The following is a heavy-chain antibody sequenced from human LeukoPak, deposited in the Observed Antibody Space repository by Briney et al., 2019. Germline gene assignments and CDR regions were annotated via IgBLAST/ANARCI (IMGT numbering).Heavy chain of an antibody. D-gene: IGHD3-3*01. CDR1: GFTFSSYW. CDR2: INSDGSST. J-gene: IGHJ4*02. CDR3: ARDRVEYYDFWSGYLGPD. Sequence: GGPLRLSCAASGFTFSSYWMHWVRQAPGKGLVWVSRINSDGSSTSYADSVKGRFTISRDNAKNTLYLQMNSLRAEDTAVYYCARDRVEYYDFWSGYLGPDWGQGTLVTVSS. V-gene: IGHV3-74*01.